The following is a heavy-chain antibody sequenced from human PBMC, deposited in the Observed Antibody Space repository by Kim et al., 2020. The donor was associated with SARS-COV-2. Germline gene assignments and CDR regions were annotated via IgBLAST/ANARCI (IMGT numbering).Heavy chain of an antibody. CDR1: GYTFTNHW. Sequence: GESLKISCKASGYTFTNHWIGWVRQMPGKGLEWMGIIFPGDSDTRYSPSFQGQVTISADESISTAYLQWSSLKASDSAMYYCARLGGSGYETLAYWGQGTLVTVSS. CDR3: ARLGGSGYETLAY. V-gene: IGHV5-51*01. CDR2: IFPGDSDT. J-gene: IGHJ4*02. D-gene: IGHD5-12*01.